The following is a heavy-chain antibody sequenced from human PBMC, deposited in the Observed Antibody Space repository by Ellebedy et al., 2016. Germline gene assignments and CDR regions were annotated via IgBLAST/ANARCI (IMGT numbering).Heavy chain of an antibody. CDR1: GGSISSSSFY. D-gene: IGHD3-22*01. CDR2: ILYSGNT. J-gene: IGHJ4*02. Sequence: SETLSLTCTVSGGSISSSSFYWGWIRQSPGKGLEWIGIILYSGNTYYNPSLESRVTISVDTPKNQFSMKLNSVTAADTAVYYCASSMVVVQDWGQGTLVTVSS. V-gene: IGHV4-39*07. CDR3: ASSMVVVQD.